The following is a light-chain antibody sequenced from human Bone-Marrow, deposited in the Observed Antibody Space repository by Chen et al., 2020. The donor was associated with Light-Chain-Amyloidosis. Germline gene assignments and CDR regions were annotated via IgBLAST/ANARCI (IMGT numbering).Light chain of an antibody. CDR2: AAS. Sequence: DIQMTQSPSSLSAYERDRVTITCRASQTIGKYLNWYQQKPGKAPKLLIYAASSLQSGVPSRFSGSGSGTDFTLSISSLQAEDFAIYYCQQSYSTPFTFGQGTRLEIK. CDR1: QTIGKY. CDR3: QQSYSTPFT. V-gene: IGKV1-39*01. J-gene: IGKJ5*01.